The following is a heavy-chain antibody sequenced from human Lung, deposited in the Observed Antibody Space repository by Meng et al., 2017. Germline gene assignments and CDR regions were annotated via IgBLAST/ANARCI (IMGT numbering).Heavy chain of an antibody. V-gene: IGHV3-74*01. D-gene: IGHD1-1*01. J-gene: IGHJ1*01. CDR2: INRDGTKP. CDR1: GFTLTDKC. Sequence: VTWLEAVGCLFLSSGFSVHSIASSGFTLTDKCLHWVRQGPGMGLVGVSRINRDGTKPTYADSVKGRFTISRDNAKNTLYLQMNNLRAEDTAFYYCTNDRLNHWGQGALVTVSS. CDR3: TNDRLNH.